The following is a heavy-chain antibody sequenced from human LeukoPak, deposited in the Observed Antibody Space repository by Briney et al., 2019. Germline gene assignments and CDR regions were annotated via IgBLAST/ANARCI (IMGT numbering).Heavy chain of an antibody. CDR3: AEGFYGDYPFDY. J-gene: IGHJ4*02. CDR1: GYTFTGYY. D-gene: IGHD4-17*01. CDR2: INPNSGGT. V-gene: IGHV1-2*02. Sequence: ASVKVSCKASGYTFTGYYMHWVRQAPGQGLGWMGWINPNSGGTNYAQKFQGRVTMTRDTSISTAYMELSRLRSDDTAVYYCAEGFYGDYPFDYWGQGTLVTVSS.